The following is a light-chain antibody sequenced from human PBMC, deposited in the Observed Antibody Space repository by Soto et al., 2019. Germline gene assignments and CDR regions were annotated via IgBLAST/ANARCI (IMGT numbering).Light chain of an antibody. V-gene: IGKV3-15*01. CDR3: QQYNKWPLT. CDR1: QSVSSN. CDR2: GAS. J-gene: IGKJ4*01. Sequence: EIVMTQSPATLSVYPGERATLSCRASQSVSSNLAWYQQKPGQAPRLLIYGASTRATGIPARFSVSGSGTEFTLTISSLQSEDFAVYYCQQYNKWPLTFGGGTKVEIK.